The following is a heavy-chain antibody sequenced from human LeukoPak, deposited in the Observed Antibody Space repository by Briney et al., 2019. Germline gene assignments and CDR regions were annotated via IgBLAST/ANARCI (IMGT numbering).Heavy chain of an antibody. Sequence: SQTLSLTCAISGDSFSSNSAAWHWLRQSPSRGLEWLGRTYYRSKLYNDYAVSVKSRITINPDTSKNQFSLQLNSVTPEDTAVYYCARAGEYYDYVWGSYRYGWFDPGGQGTLVTVSA. CDR3: ARAGEYYDYVWGSYRYGWFDP. V-gene: IGHV6-1*01. CDR1: GDSFSSNSAA. D-gene: IGHD3-16*02. J-gene: IGHJ5*02. CDR2: TYYRSKLYN.